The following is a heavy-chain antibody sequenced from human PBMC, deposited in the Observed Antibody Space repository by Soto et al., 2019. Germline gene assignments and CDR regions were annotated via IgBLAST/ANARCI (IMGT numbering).Heavy chain of an antibody. CDR1: GFRFEQYV. CDR2: VSPTGDTV. Sequence: VQVVASGGGLVQPGRSLRLSCAVSGFRFEQYVMHWVRQPPGKGLECVSTVSPTGDTVAYADSVEGRFTVSGDNAKNSLYLQMNSLRGEDTAFSYCVKEAPEGSVHDWGQGTLVTVSS. D-gene: IGHD3-10*01. CDR3: VKEAPEGSVHD. J-gene: IGHJ4*02. V-gene: IGHV3-9*01.